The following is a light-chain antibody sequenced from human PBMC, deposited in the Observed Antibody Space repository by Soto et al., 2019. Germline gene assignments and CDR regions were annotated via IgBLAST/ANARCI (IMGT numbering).Light chain of an antibody. CDR3: QQSYGTLWT. CDR1: QSISSY. CDR2: AAS. J-gene: IGKJ1*01. V-gene: IGKV1-39*01. Sequence: DIPMTQSPSSLSASVGDRVTITCRASQSISSYLNWYQQKPGKAPKLLIYAASSLQSGVPSRFSGSGSGTDFTLTISSLQPEDFATYYCQQSYGTLWTFGQGTKVEIK.